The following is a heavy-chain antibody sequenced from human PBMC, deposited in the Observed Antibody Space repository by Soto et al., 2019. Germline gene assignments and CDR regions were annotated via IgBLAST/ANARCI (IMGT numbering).Heavy chain of an antibody. CDR3: ARDADYGGKYDY. J-gene: IGHJ4*02. Sequence: ASVKVSCKASGYIFNSYGFSWVRQAPGQGLEWMGWISAYTGNTRYTQKLQGRVTMTTDTSTSTAYMELKSLRSDDTAVYYCARDADYGGKYDYWGQGTLVTVSS. CDR2: ISAYTGNT. D-gene: IGHD4-17*01. CDR1: GYIFNSYG. V-gene: IGHV1-18*01.